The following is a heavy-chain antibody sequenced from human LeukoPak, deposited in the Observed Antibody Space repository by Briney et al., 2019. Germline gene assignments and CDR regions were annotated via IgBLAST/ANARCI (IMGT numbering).Heavy chain of an antibody. CDR2: IYYSEST. Sequence: SETLSLTCTVSIRSLKDYYWACIPHPPGKGLEWIGYIYYSESTNYNPSLKSRVTISIDPSKTQFSLRLNSVTAADTAVYFCARGEMATVFLWGQGTLVTVSS. J-gene: IGHJ4*02. V-gene: IGHV4-59*01. CDR3: ARGEMATVFL. CDR1: IRSLKDYY. D-gene: IGHD5-24*01.